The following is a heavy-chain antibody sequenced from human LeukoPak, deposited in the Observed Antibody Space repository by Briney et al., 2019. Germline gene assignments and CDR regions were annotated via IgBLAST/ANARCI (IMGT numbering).Heavy chain of an antibody. Sequence: GGSLRPSCTTSGSAFSNYAMNWVRQAPGKGPEWVSGISGFNTYYADSVKGRFTIFRDNSKNVLYLQMDRLRAEDTAVYSCAKDVCTSPRCLLYFDSWGQGTLVTVSS. D-gene: IGHD2-8*01. CDR1: GSAFSNYA. CDR3: AKDVCTSPRCLLYFDS. J-gene: IGHJ4*02. V-gene: IGHV3-23*01. CDR2: ISGFNT.